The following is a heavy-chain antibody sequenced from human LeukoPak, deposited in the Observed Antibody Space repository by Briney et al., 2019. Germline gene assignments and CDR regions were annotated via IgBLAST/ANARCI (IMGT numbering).Heavy chain of an antibody. J-gene: IGHJ6*04. Sequence: GGSLRLSCAASGFTFDDXXXXXXXXXXXXXXXXXXGINWNGGSTGXXXXVXXXXTISRDNXXNSLYLQMNSLRAEDTALYYCARGYDYYDMVDVWGKGTTVTVSS. CDR1: GFTFDDXX. V-gene: IGHV3-20*04. CDR2: INWNGGST. D-gene: IGHD3-22*01. CDR3: ARGYDYYDMVDV.